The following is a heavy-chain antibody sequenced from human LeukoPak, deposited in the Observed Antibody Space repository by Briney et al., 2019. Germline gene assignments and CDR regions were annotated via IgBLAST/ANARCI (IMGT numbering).Heavy chain of an antibody. CDR3: ASLTQEYSSSAYYYMDV. CDR2: IIPIFGTA. Sequence: ASVKVSCKASGYTFTGYYMHWVRQAPGQGLEWMGGIIPIFGTANYAQKFQGRVTITTDESTSTAYMELSSLRSEDTAVYYCASLTQEYSSSAYYYMDVWGKGTTVTVSS. CDR1: GYTFTGYY. J-gene: IGHJ6*03. V-gene: IGHV1-69*05. D-gene: IGHD6-13*01.